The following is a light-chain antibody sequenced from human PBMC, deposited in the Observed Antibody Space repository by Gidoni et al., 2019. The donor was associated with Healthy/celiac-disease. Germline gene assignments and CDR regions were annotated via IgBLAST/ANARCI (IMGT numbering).Light chain of an antibody. J-gene: IGKJ5*01. Sequence: EIVLTQSPATLSLSPGERATLSCRASQSVSSYLAWYQQKPGQAPRHLIYDASNRATGIPARFSGSGYGTDFTLTISSLEPEDFAVYYCQQRSNWPPLFGQGTRLEIK. CDR3: QQRSNWPPL. CDR2: DAS. V-gene: IGKV3-11*01. CDR1: QSVSSY.